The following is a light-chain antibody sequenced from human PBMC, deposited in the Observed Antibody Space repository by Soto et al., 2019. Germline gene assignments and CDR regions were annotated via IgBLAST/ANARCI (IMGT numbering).Light chain of an antibody. CDR3: KSYAGSNTYV. V-gene: IGLV2-8*01. CDR1: KNDIGVYDF. J-gene: IGLJ1*01. Sequence: QSVLTQPPSASGSPGQSVTISCTGTKNDIGVYDFVSWYQHPPGKAPRLIIYEVVQRPSGVPDRFSGSKSGNPASLTVSGLQAADEADYFCKSYAGSNTYVFGSGTKVTVL. CDR2: EVV.